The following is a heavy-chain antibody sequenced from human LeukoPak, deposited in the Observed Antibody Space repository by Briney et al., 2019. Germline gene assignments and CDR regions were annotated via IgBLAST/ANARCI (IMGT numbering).Heavy chain of an antibody. CDR1: GFTFSSYS. D-gene: IGHD5-18*01. CDR3: ARDQDTAMLFDY. CDR2: ISSSSSYI. Sequence: GGSLRLSCAASGFTFSSYSMNWVRQAPGKGLEWVSSISSSSSYIYYADSVRGRFTISRDNAKNPLYLQMNSLRAGDTAVYYCARDQDTAMLFDYWGQGTLVTVSS. V-gene: IGHV3-21*01. J-gene: IGHJ4*02.